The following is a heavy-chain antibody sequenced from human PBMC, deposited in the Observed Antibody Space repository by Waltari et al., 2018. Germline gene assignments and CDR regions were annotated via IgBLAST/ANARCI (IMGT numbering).Heavy chain of an antibody. Sequence: EVQLVESGGGLVQPGRSLRLSCTASGFPFGDYAMSGVRKAPGKGLEWVGFIRSKAFGATTEYAASVKGRFTISRDDPKSIVYLQMSSLKTEDTAVFYCTRWEGGALDYWGQGTLVTVSS. CDR2: IRSKAFGATT. D-gene: IGHD1-26*01. V-gene: IGHV3-49*04. J-gene: IGHJ4*02. CDR1: GFPFGDYA. CDR3: TRWEGGALDY.